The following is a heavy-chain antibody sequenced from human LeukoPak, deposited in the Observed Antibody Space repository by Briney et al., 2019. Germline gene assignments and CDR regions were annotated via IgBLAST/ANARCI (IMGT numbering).Heavy chain of an antibody. Sequence: PGRSLRLSCAASGFTFSSYGMHWVRQAPGEGLEWVAMIWYDGSNTYYADSVKGRFTISRDNSKNTLFLQMDSLRAEDTAVYYCARDRSTTHFDYWGQGTLVTVST. CDR1: GFTFSSYG. D-gene: IGHD5/OR15-5a*01. V-gene: IGHV3-33*01. CDR2: IWYDGSNT. CDR3: ARDRSTTHFDY. J-gene: IGHJ4*02.